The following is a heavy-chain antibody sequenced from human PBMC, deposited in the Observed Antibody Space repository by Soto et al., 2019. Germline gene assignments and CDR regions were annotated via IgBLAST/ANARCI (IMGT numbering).Heavy chain of an antibody. J-gene: IGHJ4*02. V-gene: IGHV3-23*01. CDR2: ISRSGSTT. CDR3: VTRSRGLQSSPPRLDS. Sequence: EVQLLESGGGLVQPGGSLRLSCAASGLTFSGYGMSWVRQAPGTGLEWVSAISRSGSTTYYADSVKGRFTISRDDSKNILFLQMNSRRAEDTAVYYCVTRSRGLQSSPPRLDSWGQGTLVTVSS. D-gene: IGHD4-4*01. CDR1: GLTFSGYG.